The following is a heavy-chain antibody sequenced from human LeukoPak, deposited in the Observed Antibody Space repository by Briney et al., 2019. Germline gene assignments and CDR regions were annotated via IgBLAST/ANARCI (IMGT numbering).Heavy chain of an antibody. CDR3: ARNKEGKSLDY. J-gene: IGHJ4*02. CDR1: GYTFTDYY. V-gene: IGHV1-2*02. CDR2: MNPKRGDT. Sequence: ASVKVSCKASGYTFTDYYIHWVRQAPGQGLEWMAWMNPKRGDTSYAQKFQGRVTMTRDTSISTAYMELSRLRFDDTAVYYCARNKEGKSLDYWGQGTLVTVSS.